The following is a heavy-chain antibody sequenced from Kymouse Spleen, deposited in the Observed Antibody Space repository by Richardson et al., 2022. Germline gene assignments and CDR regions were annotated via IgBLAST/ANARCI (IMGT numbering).Heavy chain of an antibody. CDR3: TTG*QQLVHFDY. V-gene: IGHV3-15*01. CDR2: IKSKTDGGTT. D-gene: IGHD6-13*01. J-gene: IGHJ4*02. Sequence: EVQLVESGGGLVKPGGSLRLSCAASGFTFSNAWMSWVRQAPGKGLEWVGRIKSKTDGGTTDYAAPVKGRFTISRDDSKNTLYLQMNSLKTEDTAVYYCTTG*QQLVHFDYWGQGTLVTVSS. CDR1: GFTFSNAW.